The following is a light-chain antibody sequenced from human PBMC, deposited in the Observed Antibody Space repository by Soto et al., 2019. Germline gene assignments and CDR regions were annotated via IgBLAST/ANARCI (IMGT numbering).Light chain of an antibody. J-gene: IGKJ1*01. CDR2: GAS. V-gene: IGKV3-15*01. CDR3: QQYNTSPSET. Sequence: EIVMTQSPATLSVSPGERATLSCRASQSVSSNFAWYQQKPGQAPRLLLYGASTRATGIPASFSGSGSRTEFTITSSRLPAEYFAVYYCQQYNTSPSETFGQGTKVEIK. CDR1: QSVSSN.